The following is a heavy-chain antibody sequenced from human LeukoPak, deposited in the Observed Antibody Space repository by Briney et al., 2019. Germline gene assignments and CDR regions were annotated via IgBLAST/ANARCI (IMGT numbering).Heavy chain of an antibody. D-gene: IGHD3-22*01. Sequence: VKVSCKASGGTFSSYAISWVRQAPGQGLEWMGGIIPIFGTANYAQKFQGRVTITTDESTSTAYMELSSLRSEDTAVYYCATHFYYDSSGYYNGDFDYWGQGTLVTVSS. J-gene: IGHJ4*02. CDR2: IIPIFGTA. CDR3: ATHFYYDSSGYYNGDFDY. CDR1: GGTFSSYA. V-gene: IGHV1-69*13.